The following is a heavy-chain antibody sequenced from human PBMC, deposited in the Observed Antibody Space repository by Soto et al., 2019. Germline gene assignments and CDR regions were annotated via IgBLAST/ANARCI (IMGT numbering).Heavy chain of an antibody. D-gene: IGHD2-15*01. Sequence: PSETLSLTCTVYGGSISSGDYYWSWIRQPPGKGLEWIGYIYYSGSTYYNPSLKSRVTISVDTSKNQFSLKLSSVTAADTAVYYCARADMGDSPLVDYWGQGTLVSVSS. V-gene: IGHV4-30-4*01. J-gene: IGHJ4*02. CDR2: IYYSGST. CDR3: ARADMGDSPLVDY. CDR1: GGSISSGDYY.